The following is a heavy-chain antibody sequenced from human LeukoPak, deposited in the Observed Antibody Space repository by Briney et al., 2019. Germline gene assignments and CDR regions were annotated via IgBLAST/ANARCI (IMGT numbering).Heavy chain of an antibody. V-gene: IGHV5-51*01. CDR3: ASRRTDYYDSSGYPFDAFDI. Sequence: GESLKISCTGSGYSFTSYWIGWVRQMPGKGLEWMGIIYPGDSDTRYSPSFQGQVTISADKSTSTAYLQWSSLKASDTAMYYCASRRTDYYDSSGYPFDAFDIWGQGTMVTVSS. J-gene: IGHJ3*02. CDR1: GYSFTSYW. CDR2: IYPGDSDT. D-gene: IGHD3-22*01.